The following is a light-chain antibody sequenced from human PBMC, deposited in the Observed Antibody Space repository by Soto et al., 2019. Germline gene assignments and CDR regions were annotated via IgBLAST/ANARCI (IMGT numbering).Light chain of an antibody. CDR2: RNN. Sequence: QSVLTQPPSASGTPGQRVTISCSGSSSNIGSNYIYWYQQLPGTAPKLLIFRNNYRPLGVPDRFSGSKSGTSASLAISGLRSEDEADYYCAVWDDKLNDVLFGGGTKLTVL. CDR3: AVWDDKLNDVL. CDR1: SSNIGSNY. J-gene: IGLJ2*01. V-gene: IGLV1-47*01.